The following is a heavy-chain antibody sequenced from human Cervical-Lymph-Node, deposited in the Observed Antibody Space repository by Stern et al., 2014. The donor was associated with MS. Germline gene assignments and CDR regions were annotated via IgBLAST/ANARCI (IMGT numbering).Heavy chain of an antibody. CDR1: GGSISSGGYY. J-gene: IGHJ4*02. CDR3: ARGDSSSWCFDY. CDR2: IYFGGNT. V-gene: IGHV4-31*03. D-gene: IGHD6-13*01. Sequence: QVQLQESGPGLVKPSQTLSLTCTVSGGSISSGGYYWSWIRQHPGKGLEWIGYIYFGGNTYYSPSLQSRVSISVDTSKSQFSLWLSSVTAADTAVYYCARGDSSSWCFDYWGQGTLVTVSS.